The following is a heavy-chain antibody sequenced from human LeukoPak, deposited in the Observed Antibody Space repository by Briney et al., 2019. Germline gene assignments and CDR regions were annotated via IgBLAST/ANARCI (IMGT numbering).Heavy chain of an antibody. D-gene: IGHD3-22*01. V-gene: IGHV4-61*02. CDR3: ASTPDYYDSSGTTRNWFDP. CDR2: IYTSGST. CDR1: GGSISSGSYY. Sequence: SETLSLTCTVSGGSISSGSYYWSWIRQPAGKGLEWIGRIYTSGSTNYNPSLKSRVTISVDTSKNQFSLKLSSVTAADTAVYYCASTPDYYDSSGTTRNWFDPWGQGTLVTVSS. J-gene: IGHJ5*02.